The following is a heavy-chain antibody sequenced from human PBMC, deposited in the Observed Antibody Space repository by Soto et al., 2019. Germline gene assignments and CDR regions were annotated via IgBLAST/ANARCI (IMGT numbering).Heavy chain of an antibody. CDR1: GGSISSYY. CDR2: IYYSGST. Sequence: PSETLSLTCTVSGGSISSYYWSWIRQPPGKGLEWIGYIYYSGSTNYNPSLKSRVTISVDTSKNQFSLKLSSVTAADTAVYYCARDLESVWFDPWGQGTLVTAPQ. CDR3: ARDLESVWFDP. J-gene: IGHJ5*02. V-gene: IGHV4-59*01.